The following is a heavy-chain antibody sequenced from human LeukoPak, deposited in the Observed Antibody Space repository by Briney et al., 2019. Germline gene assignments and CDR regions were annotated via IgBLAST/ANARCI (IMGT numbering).Heavy chain of an antibody. CDR2: INHSGSA. CDR3: ANPARDFADSGAITW. CDR1: GGSFSGYY. Sequence: SETLSLTCAVYGGSFSGYYWSWIRQPPGKGLEWIGEINHSGSANYNPSLKSRVTISVDTSKNQFSLKLSSVIAADTAVYYCANPARDFADSGAITWWGQGTLVTVSS. J-gene: IGHJ4*02. V-gene: IGHV4-34*01. D-gene: IGHD4-17*01.